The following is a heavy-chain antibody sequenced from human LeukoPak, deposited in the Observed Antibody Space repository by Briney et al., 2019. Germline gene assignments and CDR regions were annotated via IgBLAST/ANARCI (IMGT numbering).Heavy chain of an antibody. CDR3: ARGILGSTTVTSYYYYYMDV. CDR1: GYTFTGYY. CDR2: MNPNSGNT. Sequence: ASVHVSCKACGYTFTGYYMHWVRQAPGQGLEWMGWMNPNSGNTGYAQKFQGRVTITRNTSISTADMEVSSLRSEDTAVYYCARGILGSTTVTSYYYYYMDVWGKGTTVTVSS. J-gene: IGHJ6*03. V-gene: IGHV1-8*03. D-gene: IGHD4-17*01.